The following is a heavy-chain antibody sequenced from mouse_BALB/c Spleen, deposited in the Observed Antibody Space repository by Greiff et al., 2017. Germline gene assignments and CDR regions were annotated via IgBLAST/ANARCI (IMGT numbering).Heavy chain of an antibody. J-gene: IGHJ1*01. D-gene: IGHD2-9*01. CDR3: VRSYYGYDEWYFDV. Sequence: VMLVESGPGLVAPSQSLSITCTVSGFSLTSYDISWIRQPPGKGLEWLGVIWTGGGTNYNSAFMSRLSISKDNSKSQVFLKMNSLQTDDTAIYYCVRSYYGYDEWYFDVWGAGTTVTVSS. CDR1: GFSLTSYD. CDR2: IWTGGGT. V-gene: IGHV2-9-2*01.